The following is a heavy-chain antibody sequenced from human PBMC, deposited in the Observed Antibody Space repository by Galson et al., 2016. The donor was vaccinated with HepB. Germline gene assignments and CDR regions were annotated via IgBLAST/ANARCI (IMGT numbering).Heavy chain of an antibody. CDR1: GFSLSTSGMC. V-gene: IGHV2-70*01. CDR3: ARTPPPAGYSSSWYYFDY. J-gene: IGHJ4*02. D-gene: IGHD6-13*01. CDR2: IDWDDDK. Sequence: PALVKPTQTLTLTCTFSGFSLSTSGMCVSWIRQPPGKALEWLALIDWDDDKYYSTSLKTRLTISKDTSKNQVVLTMTNMDPVDTATYCCARTPPPAGYSSSWYYFDYWGQGTLVTVSS.